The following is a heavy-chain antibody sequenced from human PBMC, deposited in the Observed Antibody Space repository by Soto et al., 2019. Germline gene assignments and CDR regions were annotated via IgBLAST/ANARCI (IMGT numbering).Heavy chain of an antibody. D-gene: IGHD2-15*01. CDR1: GFTFSSYA. Sequence: LRLSCAASGFTFSSYAMHWVRQAPGKGLEWVAVISYDGSNKYYADSVKGRFTISRDNSKNTLYLQMNSLRAEDTAVYYCARDTRKRMDIIGYYGMDVWGQGTTVTVSS. CDR2: ISYDGSNK. J-gene: IGHJ6*02. V-gene: IGHV3-30-3*01. CDR3: ARDTRKRMDIIGYYGMDV.